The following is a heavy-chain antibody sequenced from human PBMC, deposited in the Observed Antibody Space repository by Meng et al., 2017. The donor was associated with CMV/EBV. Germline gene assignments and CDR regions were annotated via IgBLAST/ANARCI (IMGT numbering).Heavy chain of an antibody. CDR1: GYSFPTYW. D-gene: IGHD3-9*01. CDR2: INPGDSDT. J-gene: IGHJ6*02. CDR3: ARAAYYYILTGYYSHEYYGMDV. Sequence: KVSCKGSGYSFPTYWIAWVRHMPGKGLEWMGIINPGDSDTKYSPSFEGQVTISADKSIGAAYLQWTSLKASDTAIYYCARAAYYYILTGYYSHEYYGMDVWGQGTTVTVSS. V-gene: IGHV5-51*01.